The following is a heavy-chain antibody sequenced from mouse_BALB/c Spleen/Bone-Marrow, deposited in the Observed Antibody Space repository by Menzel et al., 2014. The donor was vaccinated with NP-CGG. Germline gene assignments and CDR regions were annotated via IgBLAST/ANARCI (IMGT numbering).Heavy chain of an antibody. D-gene: IGHD2-4*01. CDR1: GFTFSDYY. V-gene: IGHV5-12*01. CDR2: ISNGGGST. J-gene: IGHJ2*01. CDR3: ARHSDYDYFDY. Sequence: EVKLVESGGGLVQPGGSLKLSCAPSGFTFSDYYMYWVRQTPEKRLEWVAYISNGGGSTYYPDTVKGRFTISRDNAKNTLYLQMSRLKSEGTAMYYCARHSDYDYFDYWGQGTTLTVSS.